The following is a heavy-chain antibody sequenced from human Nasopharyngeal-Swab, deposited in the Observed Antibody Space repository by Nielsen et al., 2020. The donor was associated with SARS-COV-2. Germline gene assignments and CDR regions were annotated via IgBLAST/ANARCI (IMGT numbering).Heavy chain of an antibody. Sequence: SETLSLTCTVSGGSISAYHWSWIRQPPGKGLEWIGYIYYSGSTNYNPSLKSRVTISVGSSKNQFSLKLSSVTAADTAVYYCARGKAVTYDYWGQGTLVTVSS. D-gene: IGHD4-17*01. V-gene: IGHV4-59*01. J-gene: IGHJ4*02. CDR2: IYYSGST. CDR1: GGSISAYH. CDR3: ARGKAVTYDY.